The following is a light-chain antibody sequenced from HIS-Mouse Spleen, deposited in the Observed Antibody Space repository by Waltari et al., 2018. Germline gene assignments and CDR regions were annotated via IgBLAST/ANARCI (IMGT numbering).Light chain of an antibody. CDR3: QQLNSYPPT. J-gene: IGKJ4*01. V-gene: IGKV1-9*01. Sequence: DSQLTQSPSFLSASVGDRVTITRRASQGISSYLAWYQQKPGKAPKLLIYAASTLQSGVPSRFSGSGSGTEFTLIISSLQPEDFATYYCQQLNSYPPTFGGGTKVEIK. CDR1: QGISSY. CDR2: AAS.